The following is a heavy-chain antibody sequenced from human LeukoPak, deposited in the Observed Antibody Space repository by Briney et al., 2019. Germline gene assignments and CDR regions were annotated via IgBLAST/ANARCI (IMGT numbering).Heavy chain of an antibody. Sequence: GRSLRLSCAASGFIFDDYAMHWVRQAPGKGLEWVSGISWNSGSIGYADSVKGRFTISRDNAKNSLYLQMNSLRAEDTAVYYCARIQYYYDSSGYYNWFDPWGQGTLVTVSS. CDR2: ISWNSGSI. J-gene: IGHJ5*02. D-gene: IGHD3-22*01. CDR1: GFIFDDYA. CDR3: ARIQYYYDSSGYYNWFDP. V-gene: IGHV3-9*01.